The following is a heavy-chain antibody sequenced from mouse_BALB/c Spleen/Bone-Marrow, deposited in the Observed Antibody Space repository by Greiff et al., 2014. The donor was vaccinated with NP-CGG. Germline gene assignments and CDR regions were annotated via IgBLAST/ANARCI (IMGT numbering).Heavy chain of an antibody. J-gene: IGHJ2*01. V-gene: IGHV5-6*01. CDR2: ISSGGSYT. D-gene: IGHD1-1*01. CDR1: GFTFSSYG. CDR3: GRNYYGSSYYFDY. Sequence: DVQLVESGGDLVKPGGSLKLSCVASGFTFSSYGMSWVRQTPDKRLEWVATISSGGSYTYYPDSVKGRFTISRDNAKNTLYLQMSSLKSEDTAMYYCGRNYYGSSYYFDYWGQGTTLTVSS.